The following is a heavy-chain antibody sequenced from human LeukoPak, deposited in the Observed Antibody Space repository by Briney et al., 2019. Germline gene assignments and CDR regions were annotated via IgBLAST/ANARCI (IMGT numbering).Heavy chain of an antibody. CDR2: IYTGGNT. Sequence: GGSLRLSCAASGFTVSSNCMSWVRQAPGKGLEWVSVIYTGGNTYYADSVKGRFTISRDNSKNTLYLQMNSLRAEDTAVYYCARPRKSDYYDRRGYYSWYYGMDVWGQGTTVTVSS. D-gene: IGHD3-22*01. V-gene: IGHV3-66*02. CDR3: ARPRKSDYYDRRGYYSWYYGMDV. CDR1: GFTVSSNC. J-gene: IGHJ6*02.